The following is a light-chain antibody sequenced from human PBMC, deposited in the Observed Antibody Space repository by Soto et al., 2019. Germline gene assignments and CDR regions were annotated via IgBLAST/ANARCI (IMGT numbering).Light chain of an antibody. CDR1: QSISSW. V-gene: IGKV1-5*03. CDR3: QQSSIFSLT. CDR2: KAS. J-gene: IGKJ4*01. Sequence: DIQMTQSPSTLSASVGDRVTITCRASQSISSWLAWYQQKPGKAPKLLIYKASSLESGVPSRFSGSGSGTEFTLTISSLQPDDFATYYCQQSSIFSLTFGGGTKVEIK.